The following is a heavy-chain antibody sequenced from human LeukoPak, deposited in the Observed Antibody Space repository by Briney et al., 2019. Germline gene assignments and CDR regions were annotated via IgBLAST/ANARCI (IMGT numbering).Heavy chain of an antibody. J-gene: IGHJ4*02. D-gene: IGHD6-19*01. V-gene: IGHV5-51*01. CDR1: GYSFTSYW. CDR2: IYPGDSDT. Sequence: SLKISCKGSGYSFTSYWIGWVRQLPGKGLEWMGIIYPGDSDTRYSPSFQGQVTISADKSISTAYLQWSSLKASDTAMYYCASLEIAVADPYYFDYWGQGTLVTVSS. CDR3: ASLEIAVADPYYFDY.